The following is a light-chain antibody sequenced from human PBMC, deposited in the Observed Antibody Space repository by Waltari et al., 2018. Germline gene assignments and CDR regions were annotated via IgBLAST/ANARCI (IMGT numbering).Light chain of an antibody. V-gene: IGLV2-23*02. J-gene: IGLJ2*01. CDR2: EVS. CDR1: SSDVGSYNL. CDR3: CSYAGSRTFVV. Sequence: QSALTQPASVSGSPGQSITISCTGTSSDVGSYNLVSWYQQHPGKAPKLIIYEVSERPSGVSNHFSCSKSGNTASLTISGLHSEDEADYYCCSYAGSRTFVVFGGGTKLTVL.